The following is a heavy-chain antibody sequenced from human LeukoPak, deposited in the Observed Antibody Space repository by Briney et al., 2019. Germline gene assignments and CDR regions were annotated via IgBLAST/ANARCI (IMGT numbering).Heavy chain of an antibody. CDR3: ARQLGYCSSTSCYADKVDY. CDR2: TYYSGST. J-gene: IGHJ4*02. V-gene: IGHV4-39*01. D-gene: IGHD2-2*01. Sequence: SETLSLTCTVSGGSISSSSYYWGWIRQPPGKGLEWIGSTYYSGSTYYNPSLKSRVTISVDTSKNQFSLKLSSVTAADTAVYYCARQLGYCSSTSCYADKVDYWGQGTLVTVSS. CDR1: GGSISSSSYY.